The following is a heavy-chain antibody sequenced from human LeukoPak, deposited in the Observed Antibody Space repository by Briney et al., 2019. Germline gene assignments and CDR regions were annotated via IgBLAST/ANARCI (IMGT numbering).Heavy chain of an antibody. CDR1: GFTFSSYS. CDR2: ISSRSRTI. V-gene: IGHV3-48*01. CDR3: AREGALTVTKDAFDI. J-gene: IGHJ3*02. Sequence: GGSLRLSCAASGFTFSSYSMNWVRQAPGKGLEWVSYISSRSRTIYYADSVKGRFTISRDNAKNSLYLQMNSLRAEDTAVYYCAREGALTVTKDAFDIWGQGTMVTVSS. D-gene: IGHD4-17*01.